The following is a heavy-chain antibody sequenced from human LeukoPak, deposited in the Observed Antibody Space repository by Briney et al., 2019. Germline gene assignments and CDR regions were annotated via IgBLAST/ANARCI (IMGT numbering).Heavy chain of an antibody. CDR3: ARASSSWYWKLDY. J-gene: IGHJ4*02. V-gene: IGHV3-33*01. CDR1: GFTFSSYG. Sequence: GGSLRLSCAASGFTFSSYGMHRVRQAPGKGLGWVAVIWYDGSNKYYADSVKGRFTISRDNSKNTLYLQMNSLRAEDTAVYYCARASSSWYWKLDYWGQGTLVTVSS. CDR2: IWYDGSNK. D-gene: IGHD6-13*01.